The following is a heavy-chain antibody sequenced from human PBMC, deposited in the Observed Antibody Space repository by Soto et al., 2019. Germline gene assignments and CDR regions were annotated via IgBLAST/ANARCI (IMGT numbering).Heavy chain of an antibody. CDR2: ISSSSSYI. CDR1: GFNLSTYT. D-gene: IGHD3-9*01. CDR3: AILSDILTGYYYHGMDV. J-gene: IGHJ6*02. Sequence: EVQLVESGGGLVKPGESLRLSCAASGFNLSTYTMNWVRQAPGKGLEWVSSISSSSSYIYYADSVKGRFTISRDNAENSLYLQMNGLRAEDTAVYYCAILSDILTGYYYHGMDVWGQGTTVTVSS. V-gene: IGHV3-21*01.